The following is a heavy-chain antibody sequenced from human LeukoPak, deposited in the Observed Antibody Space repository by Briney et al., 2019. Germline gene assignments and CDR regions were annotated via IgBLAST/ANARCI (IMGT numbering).Heavy chain of an antibody. CDR1: GFTFSSYS. J-gene: IGHJ4*02. Sequence: PGGSLRLSCAASGFTFSSYSMNWVRQAPGKGLEWVSAIIDSGGPTYYADSVKGRFTISRDNSKNTLYLQMNSLRAEDTAIYYCAKQRGDTAMVTLDSWGLGTLVTVSS. CDR2: IIDSGGPT. V-gene: IGHV3-23*01. D-gene: IGHD5-18*01. CDR3: AKQRGDTAMVTLDS.